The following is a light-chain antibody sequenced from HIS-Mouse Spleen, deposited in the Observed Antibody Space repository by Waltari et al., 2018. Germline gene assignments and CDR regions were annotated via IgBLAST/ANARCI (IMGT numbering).Light chain of an antibody. CDR2: DVS. J-gene: IGLJ2*01. CDR3: SSYTSSSTLVV. V-gene: IGLV2-14*03. Sequence: QSALTQPASVSGSPGQSITISCTGPSSDVGGYNYVSWYQQHPGQAPKLMIYDVSNRPSGVSNRFSGSKSGNTASLTISGLQAEDEADYYCSSYTSSSTLVVFGGGTKLTVL. CDR1: SSDVGGYNY.